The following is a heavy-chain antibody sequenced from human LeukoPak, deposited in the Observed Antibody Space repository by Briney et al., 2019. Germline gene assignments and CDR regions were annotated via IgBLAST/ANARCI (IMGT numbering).Heavy chain of an antibody. J-gene: IGHJ3*02. CDR3: ARRLSYYYDSSGYGAFDI. Sequence: GESLKISCKVSGYSFTDYWIGWVRQMPGKGLEWMGIIYPGDSDTRYSPSFQGQVTISADKSISTAYLQWSSLKASDTAMYYCARRLSYYYDSSGYGAFDIWGQGTMVTVSS. CDR2: IYPGDSDT. CDR1: GYSFTDYW. D-gene: IGHD3-22*01. V-gene: IGHV5-51*01.